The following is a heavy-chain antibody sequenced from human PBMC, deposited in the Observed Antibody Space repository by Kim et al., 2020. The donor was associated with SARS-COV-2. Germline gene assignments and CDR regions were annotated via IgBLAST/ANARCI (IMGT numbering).Heavy chain of an antibody. CDR1: GFPFTNYF. V-gene: IGHV1-46*01. CDR2: INPSGAFT. D-gene: IGHD3-3*02. J-gene: IGHJ4*02. Sequence: ASVKVSCKASGFPFTNYFMHWVRQAPGQGLEWMGTINPSGAFTLFSQKYQGRVIITKDTSTRTVYMEVSSLRSEDTAVYFCAREAAVIASPQKNFDYWGQGTLVTVSS. CDR3: AREAAVIASPQKNFDY.